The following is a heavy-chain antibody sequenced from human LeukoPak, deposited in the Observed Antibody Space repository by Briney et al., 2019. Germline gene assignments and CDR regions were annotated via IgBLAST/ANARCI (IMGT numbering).Heavy chain of an antibody. J-gene: IGHJ4*02. Sequence: GGSLRLSCEVSGFTFSRFWMSWVRQAPGKGLEWGANIKEGGSEKYYVDSVRGRFTISRDDSKNSVNLEMNSLRTEETALFYCTGETYYFDHWGQGTLVTVSS. V-gene: IGHV3-7*01. CDR2: IKEGGSEK. CDR3: TGETYYFDH. CDR1: GFTFSRFW.